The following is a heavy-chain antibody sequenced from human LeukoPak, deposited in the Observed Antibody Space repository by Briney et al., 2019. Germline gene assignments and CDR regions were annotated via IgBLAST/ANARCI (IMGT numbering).Heavy chain of an antibody. CDR1: GGSFSGYY. D-gene: IGHD1-26*01. CDR2: INHSGST. Sequence: SETLSLTCAVYGGSFSGYYWSWIRQPPGKGLEWIGEINHSGSTNYNPSLKSRVTISVDTSKNQFSLKQTSVTAADTAVYYCARGGGSYSSWFDPWGQGTLVTVSS. J-gene: IGHJ5*02. CDR3: ARGGGSYSSWFDP. V-gene: IGHV4-34*01.